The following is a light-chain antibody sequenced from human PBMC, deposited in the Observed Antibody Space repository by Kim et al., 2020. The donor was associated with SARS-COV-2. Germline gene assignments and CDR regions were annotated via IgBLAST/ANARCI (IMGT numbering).Light chain of an antibody. Sequence: SYELTQPPSVSVSPGQTASITCSGDKLEDKYACWYQQKPGQSPVLVIYQDSKRPSGIPERFSGSNSGNTATLTISGTQAMDEADYYCQAWDSSTSWVFGGGTQLTVL. J-gene: IGLJ3*02. CDR1: KLEDKY. CDR3: QAWDSSTSWV. CDR2: QDS. V-gene: IGLV3-1*01.